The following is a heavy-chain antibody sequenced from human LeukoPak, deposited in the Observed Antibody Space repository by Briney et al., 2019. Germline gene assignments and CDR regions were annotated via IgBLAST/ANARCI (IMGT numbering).Heavy chain of an antibody. CDR1: GFTFSIYS. CDR3: ARGWQSVQLEGNFDY. J-gene: IGHJ4*02. Sequence: PGGSERLSCAASGFTFSIYSMNWLRQAPGKGLEWVSSISSSSSYIYYADSVKGRFTISRDNAKNSLYLQMNSLRAEDTAVYYCARGWQSVQLEGNFDYWGQGTLVTVSS. V-gene: IGHV3-21*01. D-gene: IGHD1-1*01. CDR2: ISSSSSYI.